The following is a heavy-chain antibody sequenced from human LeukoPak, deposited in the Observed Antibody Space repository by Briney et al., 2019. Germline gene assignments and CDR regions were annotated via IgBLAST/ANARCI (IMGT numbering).Heavy chain of an antibody. CDR2: IYYSEST. CDR1: GGSISSYY. V-gene: IGHV4-59*01. D-gene: IGHD3-16*02. J-gene: IGHJ4*02. CDR3: ARAIGVMDDYVWGSYRSYYFDY. Sequence: SETLSLTCTVSGGSISSYYWSWIRQPPGKGLEWIGYIYYSESTNYNPSLKSRVTISVDTSKNQFSLKLSSVTAADTAVYYCARAIGVMDDYVWGSYRSYYFDYWGQGTLVTVSS.